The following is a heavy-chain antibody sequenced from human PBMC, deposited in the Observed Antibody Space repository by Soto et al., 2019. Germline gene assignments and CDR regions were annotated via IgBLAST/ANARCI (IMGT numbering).Heavy chain of an antibody. D-gene: IGHD6-19*01. Sequence: QITLKESGPTLVKPTQTLTLTCTFSGFSLSSTRMAVGWIRQPPGKALEWLALIYWDDDKRYSPFLKSRLTIPKHTSNNQVVLTMSNMDPVDTARYYCAHIVVAGLGYYFDYWGQGTLVTVSS. CDR3: AHIVVAGLGYYFDY. CDR2: IYWDDDK. J-gene: IGHJ4*02. CDR1: GFSLSSTRMA. V-gene: IGHV2-5*02.